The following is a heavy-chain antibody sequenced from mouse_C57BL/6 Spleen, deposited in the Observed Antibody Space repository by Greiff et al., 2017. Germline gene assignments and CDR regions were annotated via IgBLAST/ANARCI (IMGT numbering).Heavy chain of an antibody. CDR2: INPNNGGT. CDR1: GYTFTDYN. CDR3: ANLDYDGYYYFDY. J-gene: IGHJ2*01. Sequence: VQLQQSGPELVKPGASVKMSCKASGYTFTDYNMHWVKQSHGKSLEWIGYINPNNGGTSYNQKFKGKATLTVNKSSSTAYMELRSLTSEDSAVYYCANLDYDGYYYFDYWGQGTTLTVSS. D-gene: IGHD2-3*01. V-gene: IGHV1-22*01.